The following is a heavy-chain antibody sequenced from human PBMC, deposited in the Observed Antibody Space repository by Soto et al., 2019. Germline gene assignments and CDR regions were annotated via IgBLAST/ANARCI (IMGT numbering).Heavy chain of an antibody. J-gene: IGHJ4*02. V-gene: IGHV3-11*06. Sequence: QVQLVESGGGLGKPGGSLRLSCAASGFTFSDYYITWIRQAPGKGLEWVSYISSSSSYTNYADSVKGRFTISRDNAKNSLYLQMNSLRAEDTAVYYCARGPGLFNCGGDCRTLDYWGQGTLVTVSS. CDR1: GFTFSDYY. D-gene: IGHD2-21*02. CDR2: ISSSSSYT. CDR3: ARGPGLFNCGGDCRTLDY.